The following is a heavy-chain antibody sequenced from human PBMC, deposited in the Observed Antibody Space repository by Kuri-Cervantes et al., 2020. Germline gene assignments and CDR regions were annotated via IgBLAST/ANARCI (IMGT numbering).Heavy chain of an antibody. CDR3: ARGSVSCSGGSCYSL. V-gene: IGHV4-34*01. CDR1: GGSFSGYY. D-gene: IGHD2-15*01. CDR2: ISHSGST. J-gene: IGHJ4*02. Sequence: GSLRLSYAVYGGSFSGYYWSWIRQPPGKGLEWIGEISHSGSTNYNPSLKRRVTISVDTSKNQFSLKLSSVAAADTAVYYCARGSVSCSGGSCYSLWGQGTLVTVSS.